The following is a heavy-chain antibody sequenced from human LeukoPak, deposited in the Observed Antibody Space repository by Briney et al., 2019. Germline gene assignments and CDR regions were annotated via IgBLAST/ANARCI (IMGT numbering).Heavy chain of an antibody. J-gene: IGHJ3*02. CDR2: INTNTGNP. Sequence: GASVKLSCKASGYTFTSYAMNCVRGAPGPRLECLGWINTNTGNPTYAQGFTGRFVFSLDTSVSTAYLQISSLKAEDTAVYYCARVTHDAFDIWGQGTMVTVSS. CDR1: GYTFTSYA. CDR3: ARVTHDAFDI. V-gene: IGHV7-4-1*02.